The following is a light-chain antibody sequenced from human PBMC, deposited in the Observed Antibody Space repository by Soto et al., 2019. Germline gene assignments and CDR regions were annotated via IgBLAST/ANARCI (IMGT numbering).Light chain of an antibody. CDR3: SSFTGSTYV. Sequence: QSVLTQPASVSWSPGQSITISCTGTSSDVGGYNYVSWYQQHPGKAPKLMIYDVSNRPSGVSNRFSGSKSGNTASLTISGLQAEDEADFYCSSFTGSTYVFGTGTKVTVL. CDR1: SSDVGGYNY. J-gene: IGLJ1*01. CDR2: DVS. V-gene: IGLV2-14*03.